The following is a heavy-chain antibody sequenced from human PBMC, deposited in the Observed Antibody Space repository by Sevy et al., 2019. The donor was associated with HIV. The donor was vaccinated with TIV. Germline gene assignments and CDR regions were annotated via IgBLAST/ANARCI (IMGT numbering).Heavy chain of an antibody. V-gene: IGHV3-23*01. CDR2: ISGSGGST. CDR3: AKDGAVTPSDY. Sequence: GGSLRLSCAASGFPLRNYAMSWVRHAPGKGLEWGSSISGSGGSTYYADSVKGRFTISIDNFQNTLDLEMNSLRAEDTAVYYCAKDGAVTPSDYWGQGTLVTVSS. D-gene: IGHD3-16*01. CDR1: GFPLRNYA. J-gene: IGHJ4*02.